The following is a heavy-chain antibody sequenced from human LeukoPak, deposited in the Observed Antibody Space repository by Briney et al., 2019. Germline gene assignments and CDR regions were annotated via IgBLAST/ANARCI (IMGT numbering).Heavy chain of an antibody. V-gene: IGHV3-30*18. J-gene: IGHJ4*02. CDR2: ISYDGSNK. Sequence: PGGSLRLSCAASGFTFSSYGMHWVRQAPGKGLEWVAVISYDGSNKYYADSVKGRFTISRDNSKNTLYLQMNSLRAEDTAVYYCAKDRLSYSSSWNFDYWGQGTLVTVSS. D-gene: IGHD6-13*01. CDR3: AKDRLSYSSSWNFDY. CDR1: GFTFSSYG.